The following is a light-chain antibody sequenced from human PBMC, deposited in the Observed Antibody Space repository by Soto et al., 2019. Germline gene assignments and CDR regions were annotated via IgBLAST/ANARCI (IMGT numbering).Light chain of an antibody. CDR1: SIDVGGYNY. CDR2: DVS. V-gene: IGLV2-14*01. CDR3: SSYTSSSTDV. J-gene: IGLJ1*01. Sequence: QSALTQPASVSGSPGQSITISCTGTSIDVGGYNYVSWYQQHPGKAPKLMIYDVSNRPSGVSNRFSGSKSGNTASLTISGLQAEDEADYYCSSYTSSSTDVFGTGTKVTVL.